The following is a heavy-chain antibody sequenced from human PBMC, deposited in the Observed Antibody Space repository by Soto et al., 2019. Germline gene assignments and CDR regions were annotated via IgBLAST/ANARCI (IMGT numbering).Heavy chain of an antibody. CDR3: ATEQERITIFDSTYSFEY. J-gene: IGHJ4*02. Sequence: GGSLRLSCAASGFTFSSYAMSWVRQAPGKGLEWVSAISGSGGSTYYADSVKGRFTISRDNSKNTLYLQMNSLRAEDTAVYYCATEQERITIFDSTYSFEYWCQGTLVTVSS. V-gene: IGHV3-23*01. D-gene: IGHD3-3*01. CDR2: ISGSGGST. CDR1: GFTFSSYA.